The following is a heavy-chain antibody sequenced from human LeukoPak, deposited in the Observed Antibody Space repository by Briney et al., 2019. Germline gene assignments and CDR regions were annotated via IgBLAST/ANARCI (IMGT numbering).Heavy chain of an antibody. D-gene: IGHD1-26*01. J-gene: IGHJ3*02. CDR2: IKQDGSQK. CDR3: ARGLVVGGTGVWAFDI. V-gene: IGHV3-7*02. CDR1: GFTFSNFW. Sequence: GGSLRLSCAASGFTFSNFWMTWVRQAPGKGLEWVAIIKQDGSQKYYVDSVKGRFTISRDNARNSLYLQMNSLRAEDTALYYCARGLVVGGTGVWAFDIWGQGTMVTVSS.